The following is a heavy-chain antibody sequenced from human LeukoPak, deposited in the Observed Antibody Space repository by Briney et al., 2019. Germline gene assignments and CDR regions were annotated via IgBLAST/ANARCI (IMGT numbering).Heavy chain of an antibody. CDR2: ISSSSYI. J-gene: IGHJ6*02. D-gene: IGHD3-10*01. CDR3: ARVEYYYGSGSISQNYYYGMDV. V-gene: IGHV3-69-1*01. CDR1: GFTFDDYG. Sequence: GGSLRLSCAASGFTFDDYGMSWVRQAPGKGLEWVSSISSSSYIYYADSVKGRFTISRDNAKNSLYLQMNSLRAEDTAVYYCARVEYYYGSGSISQNYYYGMDVWGQGTTVTVSS.